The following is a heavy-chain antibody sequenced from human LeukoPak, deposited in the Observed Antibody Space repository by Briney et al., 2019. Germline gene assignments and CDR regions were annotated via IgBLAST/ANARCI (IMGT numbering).Heavy chain of an antibody. J-gene: IGHJ6*03. Sequence: ASVKVSCKASGHTFTGYYMHWVRQAPGQGLEWMGWINPNSGGTNYAQTFQGRVTMTRDTSISTAYMELSRLRSDDTAVYYCARRGYYGSGSYSWYYYMDVWGKGTTVTISS. V-gene: IGHV1-2*02. CDR1: GHTFTGYY. CDR2: INPNSGGT. D-gene: IGHD3-10*01. CDR3: ARRGYYGSGSYSWYYYMDV.